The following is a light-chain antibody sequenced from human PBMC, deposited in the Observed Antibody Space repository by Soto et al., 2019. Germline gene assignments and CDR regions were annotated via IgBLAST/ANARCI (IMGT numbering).Light chain of an antibody. CDR3: QQYNTYSRT. CDR2: KAS. V-gene: IGKV1-5*03. CDR1: QSISNW. J-gene: IGKJ1*01. Sequence: DIQMTQSPSTLSASVGDRVTITCRASQSISNWLAWYQQRPGKAPKLLIYKASSLEGRVPSRFSGSGSGTEFTLTISSLQPDDFATYYCQQYNTYSRTFGQGTKVEIK.